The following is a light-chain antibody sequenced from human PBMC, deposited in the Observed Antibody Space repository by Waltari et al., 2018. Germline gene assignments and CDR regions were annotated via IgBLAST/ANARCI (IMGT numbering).Light chain of an antibody. CDR1: SSDVGGKNY. J-gene: IGLJ1*01. V-gene: IGLV2-14*03. CDR3: SSYTSSSTPYV. Sequence: QSALTQPASVSGSPGQSITISCTGTSSDVGGKNYVSWYQQHPGKAPKLMIYDVSNRPSGVSNRFSGSKSGNTASLTISGLQAEDEADYYCSSYTSSSTPYVFGTGTKVTVL. CDR2: DVS.